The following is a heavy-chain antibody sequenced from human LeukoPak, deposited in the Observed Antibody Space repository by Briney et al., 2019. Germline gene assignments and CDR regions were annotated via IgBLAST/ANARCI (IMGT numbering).Heavy chain of an antibody. D-gene: IGHD1-26*01. CDR3: AKVFSGSYQYYFDY. CDR2: INSDGSST. V-gene: IGHV3-74*01. Sequence: GGSLRLSCAASGFTFSSYWMHWVRQAPGKGLVWVSRINSDGSSTSYADSVKGRFTISRDNAKNTLYLQMNSLRAGDTAVYYCAKVFSGSYQYYFDYWGQGTLVTVSS. CDR1: GFTFSSYW. J-gene: IGHJ4*02.